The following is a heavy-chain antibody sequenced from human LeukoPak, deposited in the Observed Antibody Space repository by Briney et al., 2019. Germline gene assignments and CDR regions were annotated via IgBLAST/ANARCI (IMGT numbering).Heavy chain of an antibody. D-gene: IGHD2-21*01. CDR2: IKSDGSST. Sequence: GGSLRLSCGASGFTFSSYWMHWVRQAPGKGLVWVSRIKSDGSSTSYADSVKGRLTISRDNAKNTLYLQMNSLRSEDMAFYYCARGLVGAAVEGLCDYWGQGTLVTVSS. CDR3: ARGLVGAAVEGLCDY. V-gene: IGHV3-74*01. CDR1: GFTFSSYW. J-gene: IGHJ4*02.